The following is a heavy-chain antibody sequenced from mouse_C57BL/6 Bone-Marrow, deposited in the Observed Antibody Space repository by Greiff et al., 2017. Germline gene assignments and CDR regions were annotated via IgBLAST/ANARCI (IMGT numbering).Heavy chain of an antibody. Sequence: EVQLVESGGGLVKPGGSLKLSCAASGFTFSDYGMHWVRQAPEKGLEWVAYLSSGSSTIYYADTVKGRFTISRDNAKNTLFLQMTSLRSEDTAMYYCAMWPLYYGSLYYAMDYWGQGTSVTVSS. D-gene: IGHD1-1*01. V-gene: IGHV5-17*01. J-gene: IGHJ4*01. CDR1: GFTFSDYG. CDR3: AMWPLYYGSLYYAMDY. CDR2: LSSGSSTI.